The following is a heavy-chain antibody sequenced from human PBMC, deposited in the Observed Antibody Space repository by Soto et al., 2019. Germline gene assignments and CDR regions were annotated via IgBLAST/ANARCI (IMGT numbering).Heavy chain of an antibody. CDR1: GFSLSTRAVG. Sequence: QITLKESGPTLVKPTQTLTLTCTFSGFSLSTRAVGVAWIRQPPGKALEWLALLYWDDDKGYSPSLKSRLTLTKETSKNQVVLTVTNMDPVDTATYYCAHRPRGYSYYFDYWGQGTLVTVSS. J-gene: IGHJ4*02. D-gene: IGHD5-18*01. V-gene: IGHV2-5*02. CDR3: AHRPRGYSYYFDY. CDR2: LYWDDDK.